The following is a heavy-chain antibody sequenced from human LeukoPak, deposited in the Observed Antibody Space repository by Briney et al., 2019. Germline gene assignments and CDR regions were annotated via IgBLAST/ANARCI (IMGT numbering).Heavy chain of an antibody. Sequence: PGGSLRLSCAASGFTFSNYWMTWVRQAPGKGLEWVASIKQDGSDKYYVDSVKGRCTISRDNAKKPLYLQMNSLRAEDTAVYYCAGFRWTTTSVDYWGQGTLVTVSS. J-gene: IGHJ4*02. CDR1: GFTFSNYW. CDR2: IKQDGSDK. CDR3: AGFRWTTTSVDY. D-gene: IGHD4-17*01. V-gene: IGHV3-7*01.